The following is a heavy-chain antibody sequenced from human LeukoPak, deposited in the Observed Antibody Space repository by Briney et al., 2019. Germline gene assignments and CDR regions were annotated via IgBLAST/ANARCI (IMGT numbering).Heavy chain of an antibody. V-gene: IGHV4-39*01. D-gene: IGHD2-15*01. CDR3: VNFCSGGSCYERGAFDI. CDR2: IYYSGST. CDR1: GGSISSSSYY. Sequence: SETLSLTCTVSGGSISSSSYYWGWIRQPPGKGLEWIGSIYYSGSTHYNPSLKSRVTISVDTSKNQFSLKLSSVTAADTAVYYCVNFCSGGSCYERGAFDIWGQGTMVTVSS. J-gene: IGHJ3*02.